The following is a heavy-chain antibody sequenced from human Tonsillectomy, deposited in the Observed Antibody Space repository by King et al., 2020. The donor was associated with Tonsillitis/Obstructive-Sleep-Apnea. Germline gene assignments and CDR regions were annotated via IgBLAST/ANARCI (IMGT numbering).Heavy chain of an antibody. CDR2: IWYDGSNK. D-gene: IGHD4-17*01. Sequence: VQLVESGGGVVQPGRSLRLSCAASGFTFSSYGMHWVRQAPGKGLEWVAVIWYDGSNKYYADSVKGRFTISRDNSKNTLYLQMNSLRAEDTAVYYCAREGGAGDLHFDYWGQGTLVTVSS. V-gene: IGHV3-33*01. CDR1: GFTFSSYG. CDR3: AREGGAGDLHFDY. J-gene: IGHJ4*02.